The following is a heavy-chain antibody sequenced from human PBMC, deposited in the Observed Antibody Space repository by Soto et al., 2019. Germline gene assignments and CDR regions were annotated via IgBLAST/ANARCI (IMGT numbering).Heavy chain of an antibody. Sequence: SVKVSCKASVGTFRSYAITWVRQAPGQGLEWMGGIVRFFGTPTYAQKFQGRVTITADEHTNTAYMELSSLRSEDTAVYYCVRAYDSGGPGAFDIWGQGTMVTVSS. CDR3: VRAYDSGGPGAFDI. CDR2: IVRFFGTP. V-gene: IGHV1-69*13. J-gene: IGHJ3*02. D-gene: IGHD3-22*01. CDR1: VGTFRSYA.